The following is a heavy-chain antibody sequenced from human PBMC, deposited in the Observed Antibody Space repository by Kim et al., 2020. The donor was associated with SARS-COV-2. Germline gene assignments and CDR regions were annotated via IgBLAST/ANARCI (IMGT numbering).Heavy chain of an antibody. V-gene: IGHV3-7*01. D-gene: IGHD6-19*01. CDR3: ASIAVAGTGPLDY. Sequence: YVDSVKGRLPISRDTAKNSLYLQMNSMGAEDTAVYYWASIAVAGTGPLDYWGQGTLVTVSS. J-gene: IGHJ4*02.